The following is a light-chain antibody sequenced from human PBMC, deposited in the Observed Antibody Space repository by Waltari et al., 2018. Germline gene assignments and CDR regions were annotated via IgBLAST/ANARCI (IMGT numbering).Light chain of an antibody. CDR1: SSNLGAGYD. V-gene: IGLV1-40*01. CDR3: QSFDISLNGWV. CDR2: VNN. Sequence: QSVLTQPPSVSGDPGQWVTISCTGSSSNLGAGYDVPWYQQLPGTAPKLLIYVNNRRPSGVPDRFSGSRSPTSASLAITGLQPEDEADYYCQSFDISLNGWVFGGGTKVTVL. J-gene: IGLJ3*02.